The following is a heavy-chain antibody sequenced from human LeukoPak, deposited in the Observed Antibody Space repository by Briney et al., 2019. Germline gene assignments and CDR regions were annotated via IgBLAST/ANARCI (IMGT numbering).Heavy chain of an antibody. V-gene: IGHV3-7*03. CDR2: IKRDGSGE. Sequence: GGSLRLSCAASGLIFGSGWMSWIRQAPGTGLEWVANIKRDGSGEYYLDSVKGRFTISRDNAKNSLYLQMNSLTAEDTAVYYCAREYSGSSLEYWGQGTLVTVPS. J-gene: IGHJ4*02. D-gene: IGHD1-26*01. CDR3: AREYSGSSLEY. CDR1: GLIFGSGW.